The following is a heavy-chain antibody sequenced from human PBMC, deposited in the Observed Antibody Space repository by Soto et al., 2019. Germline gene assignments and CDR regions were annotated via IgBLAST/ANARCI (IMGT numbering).Heavy chain of an antibody. CDR1: GGSISSYY. D-gene: IGHD3-16*01. CDR3: ARDKRGLGGIYYCGMDV. V-gene: IGHV4-4*07. CDR2: IYTSGST. J-gene: IGHJ6*02. Sequence: LSLTCTVSGGSISSYYWSWIRQPAGKGLEWIGRIYTSGSTNYNPSLKSRVTMSVDTSKNQFSLKLSSVTAADTAVYYCARDKRGLGGIYYCGMDVWCQGPTVTVSS.